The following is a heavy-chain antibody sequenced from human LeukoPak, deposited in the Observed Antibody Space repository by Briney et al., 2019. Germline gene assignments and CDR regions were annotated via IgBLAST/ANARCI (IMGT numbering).Heavy chain of an antibody. D-gene: IGHD3-22*01. Sequence: GGSLRLSCAVSGFTFSGHWMFWVRQAPGKGLEWVSGISPSGDILYYADSVKGRFTISRDNSKNTLYLQMNSLRAEDTAVCYCARGLAYNYDSSAYFLDYWGQGTLVTVSS. CDR1: GFTFSGHW. V-gene: IGHV3-66*02. J-gene: IGHJ4*02. CDR2: ISPSGDIL. CDR3: ARGLAYNYDSSAYFLDY.